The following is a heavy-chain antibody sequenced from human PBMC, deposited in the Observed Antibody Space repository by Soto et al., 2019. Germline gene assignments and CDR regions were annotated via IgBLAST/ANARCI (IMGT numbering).Heavy chain of an antibody. CDR3: ARQSSGWYNWFDP. D-gene: IGHD6-19*01. V-gene: IGHV4-39*01. CDR2: IYYSGSI. J-gene: IGHJ5*02. Sequence: QLQLQESGPGLVKPSETLSLTCSVSGGSIRSSSYYWGWIRQPPGKGLEWIGSIYYSGSIDYNPSLKSRVTISVDTSKNQFSLKLSSVTAAETAVYYCARQSSGWYNWFDPWGQGTLVTVSS. CDR1: GGSIRSSSYY.